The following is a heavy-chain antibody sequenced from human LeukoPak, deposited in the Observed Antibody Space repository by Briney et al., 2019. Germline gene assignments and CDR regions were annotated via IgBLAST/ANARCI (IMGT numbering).Heavy chain of an antibody. CDR1: GYSFSNHW. D-gene: IGHD3-16*01. Sequence: GESLKISCKGSGYSFSNHWIGWVCQMPGKGLEWMGIIYPGDSETRYSPSFQGQVTISVDKSISTAYLQWSSLKASDTAIYFCATHTYNYVWDCWGQGTLVTVSS. J-gene: IGHJ4*02. CDR2: IYPGDSET. V-gene: IGHV5-51*01. CDR3: ATHTYNYVWDC.